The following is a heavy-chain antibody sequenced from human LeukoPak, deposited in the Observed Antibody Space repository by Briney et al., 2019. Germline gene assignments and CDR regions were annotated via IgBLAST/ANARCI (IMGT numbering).Heavy chain of an antibody. D-gene: IGHD3-10*01. V-gene: IGHV3-30*18. CDR2: MSYDGSTK. CDR3: AKDSGELLYGDAFDI. J-gene: IGHJ3*02. Sequence: GGSLRHSCAASGFIFSTYGMHWVRQAPGKGLEWVAVMSYDGSTKYYADSVKGRFTISRDNSKNMLYLQMNSLRAEDTAVYYCAKDSGELLYGDAFDIWGQGTRVAVSS. CDR1: GFIFSTYG.